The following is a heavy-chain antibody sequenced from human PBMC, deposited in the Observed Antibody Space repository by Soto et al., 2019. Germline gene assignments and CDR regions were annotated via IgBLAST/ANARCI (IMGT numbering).Heavy chain of an antibody. Sequence: QVQLVQSGAEVKKPGASVKVSCKASGYTFTSYDINWVRQATGQGLEWVGWMSPNSGNTGYAQKFQGRVTMTRTTSASTAYMELPSLRSDYTAIYYCARGPPNWGFDYWGQGTLVTVSS. J-gene: IGHJ4*02. V-gene: IGHV1-8*01. CDR2: MSPNSGNT. CDR1: GYTFTSYD. CDR3: ARGPPNWGFDY. D-gene: IGHD7-27*01.